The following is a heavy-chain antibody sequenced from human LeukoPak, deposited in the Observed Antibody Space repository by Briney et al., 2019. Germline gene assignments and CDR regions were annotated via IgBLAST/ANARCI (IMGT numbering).Heavy chain of an antibody. CDR3: ARFIPYIPAAPYYYYYGMDV. Sequence: SETLSLTCAVYGGSFSGYYWSWIRQPPGKGLEWIGEINHSGSTNYNPSLKSRVTISVDTSKNQFSLKLSSVTAADTAVYYCARFIPYIPAAPYYYYYGMDVWGQGTTVTVSS. D-gene: IGHD2-2*01. V-gene: IGHV4-34*01. CDR1: GGSFSGYY. CDR2: INHSGST. J-gene: IGHJ6*02.